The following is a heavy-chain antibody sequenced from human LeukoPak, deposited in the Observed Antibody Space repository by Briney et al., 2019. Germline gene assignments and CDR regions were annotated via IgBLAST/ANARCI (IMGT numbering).Heavy chain of an antibody. V-gene: IGHV3-21*01. CDR2: ISSSSSYI. J-gene: IGHJ4*02. D-gene: IGHD6-13*01. CDR1: GFTFSGYS. CDR3: ARLLSIAAVGFDY. Sequence: KPGGSLRLSCAASGFTFSGYSMNWVRQAPGKWLEWVSSISSSSSYICYADSVKGRFTISRDNAKNSLYLQMNSLRAEDTAVYYCARLLSIAAVGFDYWGQGTLVTVSS.